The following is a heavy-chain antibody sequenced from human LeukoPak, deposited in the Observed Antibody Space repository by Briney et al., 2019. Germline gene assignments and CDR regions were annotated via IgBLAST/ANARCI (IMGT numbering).Heavy chain of an antibody. Sequence: GGSLSLSCAASGFTFTNYAMTWIRQAPGKGLEWVSVIGASGADTYYSDSVKGRFTVSRDNSQNTLFLHMGSLRAEDTAVYFCARRPRDTSGYYLGAFHDWGQGTTVTVSS. D-gene: IGHD3-22*01. CDR3: ARRPRDTSGYYLGAFHD. J-gene: IGHJ3*01. CDR2: IGASGADT. CDR1: GFTFTNYA. V-gene: IGHV3-23*01.